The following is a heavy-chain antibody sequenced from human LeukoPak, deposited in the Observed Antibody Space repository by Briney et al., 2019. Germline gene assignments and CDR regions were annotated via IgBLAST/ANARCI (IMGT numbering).Heavy chain of an antibody. D-gene: IGHD6-19*01. CDR1: GFTFDDYA. V-gene: IGHV3-9*01. CDR2: ISWNSGSI. CDR3: ARDTAVAGWDDAFDI. J-gene: IGHJ3*02. Sequence: GRSLRLSCAASGFTFDDYAMHWVRQAPGKGLEWVSGISWNSGSIGYADSVKGRFTISRDNAKNSLYLQMNSLRAEDTAVYYCARDTAVAGWDDAFDIWGQGTMVTVSS.